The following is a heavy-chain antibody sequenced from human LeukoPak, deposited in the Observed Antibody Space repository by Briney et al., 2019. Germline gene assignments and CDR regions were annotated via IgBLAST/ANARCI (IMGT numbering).Heavy chain of an antibody. CDR2: TYYRSKWYN. CDR3: AREGSYGMDV. V-gene: IGHV6-1*01. J-gene: IGHJ6*02. Sequence: KTSPTLSLTCAISGDSVSSNSAAWHWISQSPSRALEWLGRTYYRSKWYNDYAESVKSRLTINPDTSKNQLSLQLNSVTPEDTAVYFCAREGSYGMDVWGQGTTVTVSS. CDR1: GDSVSSNSAA.